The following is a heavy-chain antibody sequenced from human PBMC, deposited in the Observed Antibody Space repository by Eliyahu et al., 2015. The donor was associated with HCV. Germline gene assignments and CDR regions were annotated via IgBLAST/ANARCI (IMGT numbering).Heavy chain of an antibody. CDR2: INPSGGGPT. V-gene: IGHV1-46*01. CDR1: GYNFVSYY. Sequence: QVQLVQSGPEVRKPGASVXVSCQASGYNFVSYYIHXVRQXPGXGLEWVGLINPSGGGPTLYAEKFQGRVTVTRDTSTSTVYMELSSLRSDNTAIYYCARRSVAIATSGIRRHCFDVWGLGTMVIVSS. D-gene: IGHD5-12*01. J-gene: IGHJ3*01. CDR3: ARRSVAIATSGIRRHCFDV.